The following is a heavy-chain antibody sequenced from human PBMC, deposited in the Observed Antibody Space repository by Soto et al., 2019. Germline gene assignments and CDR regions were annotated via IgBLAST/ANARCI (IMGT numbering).Heavy chain of an antibody. J-gene: IGHJ3*02. CDR2: INSDGSVT. CDR1: GFTFSDHW. V-gene: IGHV3-74*03. D-gene: IGHD4-4*01. CDR3: VRQYSAYDI. Sequence: EAQLVESGGGLVQPGGSLRLSCVASGFTFSDHWMQWVRQVPGERPAWVSRINSDGSVTADADSVWGRVTISRDNAKNTLYLQMNSLRVDDTAMYYCVRQYSAYDIWGQGTMVTVSS.